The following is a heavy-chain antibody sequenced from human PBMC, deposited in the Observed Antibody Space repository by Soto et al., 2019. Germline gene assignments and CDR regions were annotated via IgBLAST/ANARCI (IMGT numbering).Heavy chain of an antibody. D-gene: IGHD2-15*01. CDR3: AKVTVASWYFDL. V-gene: IGHV3-30*18. CDR1: GFTFSSYG. Sequence: QVQLVESGGGVVQPGRSLRLSCAASGFTFSSYGMHWVRQAPGKGLEWVAVISYDGSNKYYADSVKGRFTISRDNSKNTLYLQMNSLRAEDTAVYYCAKVTVASWYFDLWGRGTLVTVSS. CDR2: ISYDGSNK. J-gene: IGHJ2*01.